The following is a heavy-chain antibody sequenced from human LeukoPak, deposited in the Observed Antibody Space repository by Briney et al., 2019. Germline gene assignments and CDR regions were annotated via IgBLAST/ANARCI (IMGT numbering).Heavy chain of an antibody. D-gene: IGHD6-19*01. Sequence: PGGSLRLSCAASGFTSSSYAMSWLRQAPGKGLEWVSAISGSGGSTYYADSVKGRFTISRDNSKNTLYLQMNSLRAEDTAVYYCAKGLAVAGRYFQHWGQGTLVTVSS. CDR3: AKGLAVAGRYFQH. CDR2: ISGSGGST. J-gene: IGHJ1*01. V-gene: IGHV3-23*01. CDR1: GFTSSSYA.